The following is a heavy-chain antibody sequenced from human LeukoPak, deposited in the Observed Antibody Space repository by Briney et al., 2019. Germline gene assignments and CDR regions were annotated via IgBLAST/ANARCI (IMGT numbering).Heavy chain of an antibody. Sequence: ASVKVSCKASGYTFTSYDINWVRQATGQGLEWMGWMNPNSGNTGYAQKFQGRVTMTRNTFISTAYMELSSLRSEDTAVYYCARARIAARYWFDPWGQGTLVTVSS. CDR2: MNPNSGNT. CDR3: ARARIAARYWFDP. CDR1: GYTFTSYD. V-gene: IGHV1-8*01. D-gene: IGHD6-6*01. J-gene: IGHJ5*02.